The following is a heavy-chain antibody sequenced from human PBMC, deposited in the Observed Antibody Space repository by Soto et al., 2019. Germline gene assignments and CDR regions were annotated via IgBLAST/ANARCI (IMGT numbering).Heavy chain of an antibody. CDR2: IYYSGST. CDR3: ARLSVTYGDFDY. D-gene: IGHD4-17*01. J-gene: IGHJ4*02. V-gene: IGHV4-39*01. Sequence: SETLSLTCTVSGGSISSSSYYWGWIRQPPGKGLEWIGSIYYSGSTYYNPSLKSRVTKSVDTSKNQISMKLSSVTAADTAVYYCARLSVTYGDFDYWGQGTLVTVSS. CDR1: GGSISSSSYY.